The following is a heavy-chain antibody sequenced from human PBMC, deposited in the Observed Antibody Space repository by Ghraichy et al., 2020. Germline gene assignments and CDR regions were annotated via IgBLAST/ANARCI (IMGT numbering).Heavy chain of an antibody. Sequence: SETLSLTCTVSGGSISSGDYYWSWIRQPPGKGLEWIGYIYYSGSTYYNPSLKSRVTTSVDTSKNQFSLKLSSVTAADTAVYYCARAPGRWELLDYWGQGTLVTVSS. J-gene: IGHJ4*02. CDR3: ARAPGRWELLDY. CDR2: IYYSGST. V-gene: IGHV4-30-4*01. D-gene: IGHD1-26*01. CDR1: GGSISSGDYY.